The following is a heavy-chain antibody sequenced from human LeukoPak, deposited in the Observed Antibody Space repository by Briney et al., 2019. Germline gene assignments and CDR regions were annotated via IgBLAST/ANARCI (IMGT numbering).Heavy chain of an antibody. V-gene: IGHV7-4-1*02. CDR3: ARDYLSSGSNLFYYYYGIDV. CDR1: GYTFTTYS. Sequence: ASVKVSCKVSGYTFTTYSINWVRQAPGQGLEWMGWINTNTGNPTYAQAFTGRFVFSVDTSVSTAYLQINSLQVEDTAVYYCARDYLSSGSNLFYYYYGIDVWGQGTTVTVSS. D-gene: IGHD1-26*01. J-gene: IGHJ6*02. CDR2: INTNTGNP.